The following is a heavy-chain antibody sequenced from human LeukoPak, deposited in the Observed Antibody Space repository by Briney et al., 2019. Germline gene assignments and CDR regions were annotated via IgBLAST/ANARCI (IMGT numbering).Heavy chain of an antibody. J-gene: IGHJ4*02. CDR1: GFTFSSCW. Sequence: GGSLRLSCAASGFTFSSCWMHWVRQAPGKGLVWVSRINSDGSSTSYADSVKGRFTISRDNAKNTLYLQMNSLRAEDTAVYYCARSKGDCGGDCTYYFDYWGQGTLVTVSS. CDR3: ARSKGDCGGDCTYYFDY. V-gene: IGHV3-74*01. D-gene: IGHD2-21*02. CDR2: INSDGSST.